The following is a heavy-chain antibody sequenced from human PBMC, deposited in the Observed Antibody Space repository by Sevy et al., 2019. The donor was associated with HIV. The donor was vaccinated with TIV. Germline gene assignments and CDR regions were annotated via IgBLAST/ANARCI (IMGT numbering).Heavy chain of an antibody. Sequence: ASVKVSCKVSGYTLTALSMHWVRQAPGKGLEWMGTFDPEDGETRFAQKFQGRVTMTEDTYTDTAYMELSSLRSEDTAVYFCATTKDYYDSSGYPFDHWGQGALVTVSS. V-gene: IGHV1-24*01. D-gene: IGHD3-22*01. J-gene: IGHJ4*02. CDR2: FDPEDGET. CDR3: ATTKDYYDSSGYPFDH. CDR1: GYTLTALS.